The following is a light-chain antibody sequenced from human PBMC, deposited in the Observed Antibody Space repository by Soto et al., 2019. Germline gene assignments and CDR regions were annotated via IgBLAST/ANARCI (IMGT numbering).Light chain of an antibody. CDR3: QQYKAYPYT. CDR2: TTS. V-gene: IGKV1-5*03. CDR1: QSIGTW. Sequence: DIQVTQSPSTLSASVGDRVTITCGASQSIGTWLAWYQQKPGKAPKLLIYTTSSLEGGVPSRFSGSGSGTEFTLTISGLQPDDFATYYCQQYKAYPYTFAQGTKVDIK. J-gene: IGKJ2*01.